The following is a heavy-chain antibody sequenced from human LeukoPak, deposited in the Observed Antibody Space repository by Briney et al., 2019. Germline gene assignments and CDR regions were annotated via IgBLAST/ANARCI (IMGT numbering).Heavy chain of an antibody. Sequence: GWSLRLSCAASGFTFRSYGMVWVRQAPGKGLEGASAISGSGGRTYYADSLKGRFTISRDNSENTLYLQMNSLRAEDTAVYYCAKGGMITFGGVIVRTYAFDIWGQGTMVTVSS. CDR3: AKGGMITFGGVIVRTYAFDI. CDR1: GFTFRSYG. D-gene: IGHD3-16*02. V-gene: IGHV3-23*01. J-gene: IGHJ3*02. CDR2: ISGSGGRT.